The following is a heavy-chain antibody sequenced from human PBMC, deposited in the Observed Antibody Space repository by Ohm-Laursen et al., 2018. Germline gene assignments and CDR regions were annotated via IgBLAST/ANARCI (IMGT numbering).Heavy chain of an antibody. Sequence: GSLRLSCAASGLTFSGSAMHWVRQASGKGLEWVGRIRSKADNYATSYAASVKGRFTISRDDSKNTAYLQMNSLKTEDTAVYYCARLSIGGLFADNLDYWGQGTLVTVSS. CDR1: GLTFSGSA. CDR2: IRSKADNYAT. D-gene: IGHD3-10*02. J-gene: IGHJ4*02. V-gene: IGHV3-73*01. CDR3: ARLSIGGLFADNLDY.